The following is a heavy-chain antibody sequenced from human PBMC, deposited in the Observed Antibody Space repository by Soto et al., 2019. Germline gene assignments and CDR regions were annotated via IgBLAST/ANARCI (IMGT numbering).Heavy chain of an antibody. CDR2: ISYDGSNK. J-gene: IGHJ4*02. Sequence: QVQLVESGGGVVQPERSLRLSCAASGFTFSSYGMHWVRQAPGKGLEWVAVISYDGSNKYYADSVKGRFTISRDNSKNTLYLQMNSLRAEDTAVYYCASTTSSWYLVTRYVFDYWGQGTLVTVSS. V-gene: IGHV3-30*03. CDR1: GFTFSSYG. D-gene: IGHD6-13*01. CDR3: ASTTSSWYLVTRYVFDY.